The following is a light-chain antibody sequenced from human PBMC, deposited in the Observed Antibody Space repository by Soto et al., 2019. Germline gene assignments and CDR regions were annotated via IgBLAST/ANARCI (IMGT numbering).Light chain of an antibody. Sequence: SCELTQPPSVSVAPGQTARITCGGNNIGSKSVHWYQQKPGQAPVLVVYDDRDRPSGIPERFSGSNSGNTATLTISRVEAGDEADYYWQVWDSSSDHAVFGGGTPLTVL. CDR2: DDR. J-gene: IGLJ7*01. CDR3: QVWDSSSDHAV. CDR1: NIGSKS. V-gene: IGLV3-21*02.